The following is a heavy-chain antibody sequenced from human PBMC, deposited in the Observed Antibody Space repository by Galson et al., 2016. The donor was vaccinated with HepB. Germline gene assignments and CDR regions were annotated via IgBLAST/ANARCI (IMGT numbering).Heavy chain of an antibody. CDR3: TATPILIRGGHPYYYYMDV. J-gene: IGHJ6*04. CDR2: SKDKPNSYST. Sequence: SLRLSCAVSGLNLIDHYMDWVRQAPGKGLEWLGRSKDKPNSYSTEYAASVEGRFTISRDGSKNSVSLQMNSLKTEDTAVYYCTATPILIRGGHPYYYYMDVWGTGTTVTVSA. CDR1: GLNLIDHY. V-gene: IGHV3-72*01. D-gene: IGHD3-16*01.